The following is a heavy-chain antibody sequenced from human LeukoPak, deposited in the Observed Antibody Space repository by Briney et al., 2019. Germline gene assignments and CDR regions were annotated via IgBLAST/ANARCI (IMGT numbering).Heavy chain of an antibody. Sequence: GGSLRLSCAASGFTFSSYWMHWVRHAPGKGLVWVSLISGDGSSTTYADSVEGRLTISRDNPKHTLYLQMNSVRAEDTAVYYCARRRLPAAAPWYLDLWGRGPRVTVSS. CDR1: GFTFSSYW. V-gene: IGHV3-74*01. CDR3: ARRRLPAAAPWYLDL. J-gene: IGHJ2*01. CDR2: ISGDGSST. D-gene: IGHD6-13*01.